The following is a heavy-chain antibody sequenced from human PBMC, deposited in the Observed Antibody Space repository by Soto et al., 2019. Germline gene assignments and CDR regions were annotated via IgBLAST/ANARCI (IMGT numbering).Heavy chain of an antibody. CDR3: ARDAPPADY. CDR1: GYTFTSYS. CDR2: ISAYNGNT. Sequence: QVQLVQSGAEVKKPGASVKVSCKASGYTFTSYSISWVRQAPGQGLEWMGWISAYNGNTNSAQMLQGRVTMTTDTYTNTAYMELRSLRSDHTAVYYWARDAPPADYWGQGTLVTVSS. V-gene: IGHV1-18*04. J-gene: IGHJ4*02.